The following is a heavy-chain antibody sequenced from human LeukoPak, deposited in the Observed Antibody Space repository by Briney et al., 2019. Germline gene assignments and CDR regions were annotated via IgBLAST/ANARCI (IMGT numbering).Heavy chain of an antibody. J-gene: IGHJ3*02. CDR2: IYSDGST. CDR3: ARDRALYAFDI. V-gene: IGHV3-66*01. Sequence: PGGSLRLSCAASGFTVRNNYMSWVRQAPGKGLEWVSVIYSDGSTYYADSVKGRFTISRDNSKNALYLQMSSLRAEDTAVYYCARDRALYAFDIWGQGTMVTVSS. CDR1: GFTVRNNY. D-gene: IGHD2-2*01.